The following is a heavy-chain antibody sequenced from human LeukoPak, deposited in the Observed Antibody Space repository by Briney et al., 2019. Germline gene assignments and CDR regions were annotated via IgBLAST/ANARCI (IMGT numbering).Heavy chain of an antibody. Sequence: ASVKVSCKASGYTFTGYYMHWVRQAPGQGLEWMGGIIPIFGTANYAQKFQGRVTITADKSTSTAYMELSSLRSEDTAVYYCARVHYYDSSGYTSFDYWGQGTLVTVSS. CDR2: IIPIFGTA. CDR3: ARVHYYDSSGYTSFDY. D-gene: IGHD3-22*01. J-gene: IGHJ4*02. V-gene: IGHV1-69*06. CDR1: GYTFTGYY.